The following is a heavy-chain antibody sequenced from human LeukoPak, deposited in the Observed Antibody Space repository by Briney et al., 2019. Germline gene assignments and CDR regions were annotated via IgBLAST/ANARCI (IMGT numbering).Heavy chain of an antibody. CDR1: GYTFTSYA. CDR3: AREAVSGAFDI. CDR2: INAGNGNT. Sequence: GASVKVSCKASGYTFTSYAMHWVRQAPGQRLEWMGWINAGNGNTKYSQKFQGRVTITRDTSASTAYMELSSLRSEGTAVYYCAREAVSGAFDIWGQGTMVTVSS. J-gene: IGHJ3*02. V-gene: IGHV1-3*01. D-gene: IGHD6-19*01.